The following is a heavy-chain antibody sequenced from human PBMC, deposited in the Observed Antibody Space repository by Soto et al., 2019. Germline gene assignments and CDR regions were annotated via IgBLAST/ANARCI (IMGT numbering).Heavy chain of an antibody. Sequence: QVQLVQSGAEVKKPGSSVKVSCQASGGTFSSYAISWVRQAPGQGLEWMGEIIPSNDNTNYAQGLQGRVTLTSDTSTSTAYMELRSLRSDDTAVYYCARDPFYSGSNLQVGYFDSWGQGTLVTVSS. CDR2: IIPSNDNT. D-gene: IGHD1-26*01. V-gene: IGHV1-18*01. J-gene: IGHJ4*02. CDR3: ARDPFYSGSNLQVGYFDS. CDR1: GGTFSSYA.